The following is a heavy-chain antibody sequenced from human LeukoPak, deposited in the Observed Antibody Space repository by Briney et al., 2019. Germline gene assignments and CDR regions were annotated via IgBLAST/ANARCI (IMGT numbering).Heavy chain of an antibody. CDR3: AKIGDDILTGYYAYYYYYGMDV. J-gene: IGHJ6*02. CDR2: ISGSGGST. Sequence: GGSLRLSCAASGFTFSSYAMSWVRQAPGKGLEWVSAISGSGGSTFYADSVKGRFTISRDNSKNTLYLQMNSLRAEDTAVYYCAKIGDDILTGYYAYYYYYGMDVWGQGTTVTVSS. D-gene: IGHD3-9*01. V-gene: IGHV3-23*01. CDR1: GFTFSSYA.